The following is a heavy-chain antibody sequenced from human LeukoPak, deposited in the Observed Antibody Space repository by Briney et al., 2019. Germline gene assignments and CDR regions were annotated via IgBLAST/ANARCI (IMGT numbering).Heavy chain of an antibody. V-gene: IGHV4-59*01. CDR2: IYYSGST. J-gene: IGHJ4*02. D-gene: IGHD3-22*01. Sequence: GSLRLSCAASGFTFDDYAMHWIRQPPGKGLEWIGHIYYSGSTNYNPSLKSRVTISVDTSRNKFSLKLSSVTAADTAVYYCARGRVLYDSTGYNYWGQGTLVTLSS. CDR3: ARGRVLYDSTGYNY. CDR1: GFTFDDYA.